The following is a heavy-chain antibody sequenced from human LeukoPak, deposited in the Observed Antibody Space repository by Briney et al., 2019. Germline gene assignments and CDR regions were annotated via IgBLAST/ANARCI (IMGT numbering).Heavy chain of an antibody. CDR2: INHSGST. CDR1: GGSFSGYY. Sequence: SETLSLTCAVYGGSFSGYYWSWIRQPPGKGLEWIGEINHSGSTNYNPSLKSRVTISVDTSKNQFSLKLSSVTAADTAVYYCASLYSYGRYGMDVWGQGTTVTVSS. CDR3: ASLYSYGRYGMDV. D-gene: IGHD5-18*01. J-gene: IGHJ6*02. V-gene: IGHV4-34*01.